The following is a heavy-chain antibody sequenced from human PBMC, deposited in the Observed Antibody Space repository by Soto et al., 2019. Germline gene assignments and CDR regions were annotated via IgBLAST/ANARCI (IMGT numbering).Heavy chain of an antibody. D-gene: IGHD3-22*01. V-gene: IGHV1-18*04. J-gene: IGHJ6*02. CDR3: AREGYYYDSSGYYYVYYYGMDV. CDR2: ISAYNGNT. CDR1: GYTFTSYG. Sequence: AAVKVSCKASGYTFTSYGISWVRQAPGQGLEWMGWISAYNGNTNYAQKLQGRVTMTTDTSTSTAYMELRSLRSDDTAVYYCAREGYYYDSSGYYYVYYYGMDVWGQGTTVTVSS.